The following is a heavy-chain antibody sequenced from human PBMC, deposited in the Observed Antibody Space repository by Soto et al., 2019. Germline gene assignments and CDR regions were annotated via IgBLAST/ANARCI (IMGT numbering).Heavy chain of an antibody. J-gene: IGHJ2*01. CDR3: AGRAVVAATKSHWYFDL. CDR2: INPSGGST. Sequence: QVQLVQSGAEVKKPGASVKVSCKASGYTFTSYYMHWVRQAPGQGLEWMGIINPSGGSTSYAQKFQGRVTMTRDTSPSRVYMELSSLRSEDTAVYYCAGRAVVAATKSHWYFDLWGRGTLVTVSS. D-gene: IGHD2-15*01. V-gene: IGHV1-46*03. CDR1: GYTFTSYY.